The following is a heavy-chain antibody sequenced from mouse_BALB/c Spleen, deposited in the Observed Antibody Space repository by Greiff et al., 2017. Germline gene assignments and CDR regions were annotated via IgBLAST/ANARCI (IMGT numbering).Heavy chain of an antibody. CDR3: AKRGADADCNYGYFDV. J-gene: IGHJ1*01. CDR1: GFALTSYG. D-gene: IGHD2-4*01. V-gene: IGHV2-3*01. Sequence: VQRVESGPGLVAPSQSLSLTCTVSGFALTSYGVSWVRQPPGKGLEWLGVIWGDGSTNYHSALISRLSISKDNSKSQVFLKLNSLQTDDTATYYCAKRGADADCNYGYFDVWGAGTTVTVSS. CDR2: IWGDGST.